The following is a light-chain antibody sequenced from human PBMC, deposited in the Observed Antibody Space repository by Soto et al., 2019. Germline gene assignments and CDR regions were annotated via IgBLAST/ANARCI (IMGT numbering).Light chain of an antibody. Sequence: EIVLTQSPATLSLSPGERATLSCRASQSISSCLAWYQQKPGQAPRLLIYDASNRATGIPARFSGGGTGTDFTLTISSLEPEDFAVYYCQQSSNWPPTFGGGTKVEIK. J-gene: IGKJ4*01. V-gene: IGKV3-11*01. CDR3: QQSSNWPPT. CDR1: QSISSC. CDR2: DAS.